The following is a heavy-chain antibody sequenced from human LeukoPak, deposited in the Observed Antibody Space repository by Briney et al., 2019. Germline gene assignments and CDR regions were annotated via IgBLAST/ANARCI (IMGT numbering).Heavy chain of an antibody. CDR2: IIPISGTA. J-gene: IGHJ4*02. CDR3: ARDANQNIVVVPAAMDY. D-gene: IGHD2-2*01. CDR1: GGTFSSYA. V-gene: IGHV1-69*01. Sequence: SVKVSCKASGGTFSSYAISWVRQAPGQGLEWMGGIIPISGTANYAQKFQGRVTITADESTSTAYMELSSLRSEDTAMYYCARDANQNIVVVPAAMDYWGQGTLVTVSS.